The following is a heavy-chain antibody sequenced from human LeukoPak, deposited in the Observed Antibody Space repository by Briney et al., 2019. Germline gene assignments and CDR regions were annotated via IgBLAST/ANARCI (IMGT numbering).Heavy chain of an antibody. CDR2: INPNSGGT. D-gene: IGHD2-2*01. V-gene: IGHV1-2*06. CDR3: ARVWRDILVVPAATPFDY. CDR1: RYTLTGYY. J-gene: IGHJ4*02. Sequence: ASVKVSCTASRYTLTGYYMHWVRQAPGQGLEWMGRINPNSGGTNYAQKFQGRVTMTRDTSISTAYMELSRLRSDDTAVYYCARVWRDILVVPAATPFDYWGQGTLVTVSS.